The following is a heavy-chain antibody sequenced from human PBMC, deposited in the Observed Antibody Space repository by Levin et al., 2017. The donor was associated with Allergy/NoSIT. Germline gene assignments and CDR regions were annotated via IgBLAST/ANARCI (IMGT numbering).Heavy chain of an antibody. V-gene: IGHV3-23*01. CDR3: AKDTDYYGSGSYYKGTAFDI. D-gene: IGHD3-10*01. CDR1: RFPFSSYA. CDR2: ISGSGGST. Sequence: LGESLKISCAASRFPFSSYAMSWVRQAPGKGLEWVSAISGSGGSTYYADSVKGRFTISRDNSKNTLYLQMNSLRADDTAVYYCAKDTDYYGSGSYYKGTAFDIWGQGTMVTVSS. J-gene: IGHJ3*02.